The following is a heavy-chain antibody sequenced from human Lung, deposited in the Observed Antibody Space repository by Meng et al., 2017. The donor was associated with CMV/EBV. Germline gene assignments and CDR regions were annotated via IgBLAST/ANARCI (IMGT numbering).Heavy chain of an antibody. CDR2: IYYSGST. D-gene: IGHD3-22*01. J-gene: IGHJ5*02. V-gene: IGHV4-39*07. CDR3: ARGAYYDSSGYDDWFDP. Sequence: SETLSLXCTVSGGSISSSSYYWGWIRQPPGKGLEWIGSIYYSGSTYYNPSLKSRVTISVDTSKNQFSLKLSSVTAADTAVYYCARGAYYDSSGYDDWFDPWGQGTLVXVSS. CDR1: GGSISSSSYY.